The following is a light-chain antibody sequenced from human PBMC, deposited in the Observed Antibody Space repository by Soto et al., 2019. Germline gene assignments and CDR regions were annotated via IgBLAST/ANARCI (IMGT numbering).Light chain of an antibody. CDR1: QGVTTN. Sequence: EIVMTQSPATLSVSPGERATLSCRASQGVTTNLAWYQQKPGQAPRLLIYGASTRATGIPARFSGSGSGTEFTLTISSLQSEDVAVYYCQQYHTWPLTFGGGTKVEIK. CDR3: QQYHTWPLT. J-gene: IGKJ4*01. CDR2: GAS. V-gene: IGKV3-15*01.